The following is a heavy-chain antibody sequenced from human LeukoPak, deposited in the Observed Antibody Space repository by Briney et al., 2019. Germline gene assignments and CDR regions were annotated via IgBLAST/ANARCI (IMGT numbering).Heavy chain of an antibody. V-gene: IGHV1-58*01. CDR1: GFTFTSSA. CDR2: IVVGSGNT. CDR3: AAAGYGGNSYDAFDI. Sequence: SVKVSCKASGFTFTSSAVQWMRQARGQRLEWIGWIVVGSGNTNYAQKFQERVTITRDMSTSTAYMELSSLRSEDTAVYYCAAAGYGGNSYDAFDIWGQGTMVTVSS. J-gene: IGHJ3*02. D-gene: IGHD4-23*01.